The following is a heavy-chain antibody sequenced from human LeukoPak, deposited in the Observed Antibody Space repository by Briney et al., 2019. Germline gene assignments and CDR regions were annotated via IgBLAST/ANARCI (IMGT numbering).Heavy chain of an antibody. J-gene: IGHJ4*02. CDR1: GFTFSSYS. CDR2: ISSSSSYI. Sequence: GGSLRLSCAASGFTFSSYSMNWVRQAPGKGLEWVSSISSSSSYIYYADSVKGRFTISRDNAKNSLYLQMNSLRAEDTAVYYCARTSELPYCSSTSCYVRGGNDYWGQGTLVTVSS. V-gene: IGHV3-21*01. CDR3: ARTSELPYCSSTSCYVRGGNDY. D-gene: IGHD2-2*01.